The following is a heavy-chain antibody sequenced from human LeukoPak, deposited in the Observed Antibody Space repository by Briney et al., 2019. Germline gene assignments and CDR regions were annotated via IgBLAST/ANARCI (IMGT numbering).Heavy chain of an antibody. Sequence: SQTLSLTCAVSGGSLSSGGYSWSWIRQPPGKGLEWIGYIYHSGSTYYNPSLKSRVTISVDTSKNQFSLKLSSVTAADTAVYYCARAHTKLYYFDYWGQGTLVTVSS. V-gene: IGHV4-30-2*01. D-gene: IGHD2/OR15-2a*01. J-gene: IGHJ4*02. CDR3: ARAHTKLYYFDY. CDR1: GGSLSSGGYS. CDR2: IYHSGST.